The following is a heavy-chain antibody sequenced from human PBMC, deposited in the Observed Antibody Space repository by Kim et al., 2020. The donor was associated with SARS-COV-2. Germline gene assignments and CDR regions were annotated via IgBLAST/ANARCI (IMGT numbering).Heavy chain of an antibody. V-gene: IGHV4-59*01. J-gene: IGHJ6*02. Sequence: RVTISVDTSKNQFSLKLSSVTAADTAVYYCARASAPYGSGNGNDYGMDVWGQGTTVTVSS. CDR3: ARASAPYGSGNGNDYGMDV. D-gene: IGHD3-10*01.